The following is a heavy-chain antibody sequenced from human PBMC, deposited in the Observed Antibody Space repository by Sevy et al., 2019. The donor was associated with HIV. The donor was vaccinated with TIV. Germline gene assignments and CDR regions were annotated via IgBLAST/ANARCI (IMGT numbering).Heavy chain of an antibody. CDR2: IWYDGSTE. D-gene: IGHD3-22*01. V-gene: IGHV3-33*01. Sequence: GGSLRLSCAASGFTISNHGMHWVRQAPGKGLEWVAVIWYDGSTEHYADFVKGRFTISRDTSKNTLYLQMNTLRGEDSAVYFCAPYYDSGFDGAFDIWGQGTLVTVSS. CDR1: GFTISNHG. CDR3: APYYDSGFDGAFDI. J-gene: IGHJ3*02.